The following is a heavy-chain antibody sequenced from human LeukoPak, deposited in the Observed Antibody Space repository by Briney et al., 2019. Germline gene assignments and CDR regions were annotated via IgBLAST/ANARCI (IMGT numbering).Heavy chain of an antibody. D-gene: IGHD1-26*01. J-gene: IGHJ4*02. CDR3: STSRGTSYYFDY. V-gene: IGHV4-39*01. CDR2: IYYSGST. CDR1: GGSISSSSYY. Sequence: PSETLSLTCTVSGGSISSSSYYCGWIRQPPGKGLEWIGTIYYSGSTYYSPSLKRRVTISVDTSNNQFSLKLSSVTAADTALYYCSTSRGTSYYFDYWGLGTLVTASS.